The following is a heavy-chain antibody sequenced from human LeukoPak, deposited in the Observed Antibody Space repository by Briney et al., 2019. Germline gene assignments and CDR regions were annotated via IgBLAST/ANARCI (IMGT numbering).Heavy chain of an antibody. Sequence: EASVKVSCKASGYTFTGYYMHWVRQAPGQGLEWMGWINPNSGGTNYAQKFQGRVTMTRDTSISTAYMELSRLRSDDTAVYYCARGTMIDPGHEDYWGQGTLVTVSS. CDR3: ARGTMIDPGHEDY. J-gene: IGHJ4*02. D-gene: IGHD3-22*01. V-gene: IGHV1-2*02. CDR1: GYTFTGYY. CDR2: INPNSGGT.